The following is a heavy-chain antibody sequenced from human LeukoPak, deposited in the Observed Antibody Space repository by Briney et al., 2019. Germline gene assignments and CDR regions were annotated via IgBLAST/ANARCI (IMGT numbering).Heavy chain of an antibody. V-gene: IGHV3-30*02. CDR2: IRYDGSNK. Sequence: QTGGSLRLSCAASGFTFSSYGMHWVRQAPGKGLEWVAFIRYDGSNKYYADSVKGRFTISRDNSKNTLYLQMNSLRAEDTAVYYCAKEARAGYCSSTSCYKEPGAFDYWGQGTLVTVSS. CDR3: AKEARAGYCSSTSCYKEPGAFDY. CDR1: GFTFSSYG. D-gene: IGHD2-2*02. J-gene: IGHJ4*02.